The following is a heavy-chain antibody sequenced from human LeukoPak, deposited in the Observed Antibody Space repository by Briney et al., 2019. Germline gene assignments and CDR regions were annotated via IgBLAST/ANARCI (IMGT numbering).Heavy chain of an antibody. CDR1: GFTFSSYG. Sequence: QSGGSLRLSCAASGFTFSSYGMHWVRQAPGKGLEWVAVIWYDGSNKYYADSVKGRFTISRDNSKNTLYLQVNSLRAEDTAVYYCARDLATGDCGAFDIWGQGTMVTVSS. CDR3: ARDLATGDCGAFDI. V-gene: IGHV3-33*01. D-gene: IGHD7-27*01. J-gene: IGHJ3*02. CDR2: IWYDGSNK.